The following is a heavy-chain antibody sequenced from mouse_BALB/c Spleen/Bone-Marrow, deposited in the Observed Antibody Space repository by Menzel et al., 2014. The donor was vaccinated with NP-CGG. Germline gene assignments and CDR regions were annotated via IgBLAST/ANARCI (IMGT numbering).Heavy chain of an antibody. CDR2: ISYSGST. V-gene: IGHV3-8*02. CDR1: GDSITSGY. CDR3: ARYKGFHWGMDY. D-gene: IGHD1-2*01. Sequence: EVKLMESGPSLVKPSQTLSLPCSVTGDSITSGYWNWIRKFPGNKLEYMGYISYSGSTYYNPSLKSRISITRDTSKNQYYLQLISVTTEDTATFYCARYKGFHWGMDYWGQGTSVTVSS. J-gene: IGHJ4*01.